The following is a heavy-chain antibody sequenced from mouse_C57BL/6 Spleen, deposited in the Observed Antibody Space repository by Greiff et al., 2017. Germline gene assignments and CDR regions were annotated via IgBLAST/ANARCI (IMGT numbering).Heavy chain of an antibody. Sequence: EVMLVESGGGLVKPGGSLKLSCAASGFTFSDYGMHWVRLAPEKGLEWVAYISSGSSTIYYADTVKGRFTISRDNAKNTLFLQMTSLRSEDTAMYYCARKAYSNYDGAMDYWGQGTSVTVSS. CDR2: ISSGSSTI. D-gene: IGHD2-5*01. CDR3: ARKAYSNYDGAMDY. CDR1: GFTFSDYG. V-gene: IGHV5-17*01. J-gene: IGHJ4*01.